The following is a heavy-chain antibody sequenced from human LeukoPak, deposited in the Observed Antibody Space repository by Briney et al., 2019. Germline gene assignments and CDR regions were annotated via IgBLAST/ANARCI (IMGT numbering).Heavy chain of an antibody. CDR2: INPSGGST. V-gene: IGHV1-46*01. D-gene: IGHD3-9*01. CDR1: GYTFTSYY. Sequence: ASVKVSCKASGYTFTSYYMHWVRQAPGQGLEWMGIINPSGGSTSCAQKFQGRVTMTRDTSTSTVYMELSSLRSEDTAVYYCARGVGHGIGRYFDWLQLTAEYFQHWGQGTLVTVSS. J-gene: IGHJ1*01. CDR3: ARGVGHGIGRYFDWLQLTAEYFQH.